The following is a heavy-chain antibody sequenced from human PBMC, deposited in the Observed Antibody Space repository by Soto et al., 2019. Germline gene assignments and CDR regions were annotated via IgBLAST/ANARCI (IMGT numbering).Heavy chain of an antibody. CDR3: ARGKEFKGSVWYTKGYFDL. V-gene: IGHV3-7*01. CDR1: EFTFSTYW. J-gene: IGHJ2*01. D-gene: IGHD6-19*01. CDR2: IKQDGSEK. Sequence: EVQLVESGGGLVQPGGSLRLSCAASEFTFSTYWMNWVRQAPGKGLEWVANIKQDGSEKYYVDSVKGRFTISRDNAENSLYLQMNSLRAEDTAVYYCARGKEFKGSVWYTKGYFDLWGRGTLVTVSS.